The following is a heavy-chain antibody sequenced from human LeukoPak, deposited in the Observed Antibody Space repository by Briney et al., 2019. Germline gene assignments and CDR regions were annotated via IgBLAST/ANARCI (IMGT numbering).Heavy chain of an antibody. V-gene: IGHV4-39*07. D-gene: IGHD5-24*01. CDR3: ARDLRDGYNSYYFDY. Sequence: SETLSLTCTVSGGSISSSSYYWGWIRQPPGKGLEWIGSIYYSGSTYYNPSLKSRVTISVDTSKNQFSLKLSSVTAADAAVYYCARDLRDGYNSYYFDYWGQGTLVTVSS. J-gene: IGHJ4*02. CDR1: GGSISSSSYY. CDR2: IYYSGST.